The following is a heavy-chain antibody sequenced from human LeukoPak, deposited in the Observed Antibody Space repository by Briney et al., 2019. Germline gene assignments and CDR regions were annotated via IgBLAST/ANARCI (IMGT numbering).Heavy chain of an antibody. CDR3: ARDRYCSGGSCQGDY. CDR1: GYSISSGYY. J-gene: IGHJ4*02. CDR2: IYHSGST. D-gene: IGHD2-15*01. V-gene: IGHV4-38-2*02. Sequence: SETLSLTCTVSGYSISSGYYWGWIRPPPGKGLEWIGSIYHSGSTYYNPSLKSRATISVDTSKNQFSLKLSSVTAADTAVYYCARDRYCSGGSCQGDYWGQGTLVTVSS.